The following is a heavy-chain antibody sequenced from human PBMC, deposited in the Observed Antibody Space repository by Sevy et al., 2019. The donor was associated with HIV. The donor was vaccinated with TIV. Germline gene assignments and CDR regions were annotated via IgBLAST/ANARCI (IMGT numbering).Heavy chain of an antibody. Sequence: GGSLRLSCAASGFIFSSYWMSWVRQAPGKGLEWVANIKQDGSEKNYVDSVKGRFTISRDNAKNSLYLQMNSLTTEDTAVYYCARDLRSNYNNYFDPWGQGTLVTVSS. CDR3: ARDLRSNYNNYFDP. D-gene: IGHD4-4*01. CDR2: IKQDGSEK. J-gene: IGHJ5*02. CDR1: GFIFSSYW. V-gene: IGHV3-7*01.